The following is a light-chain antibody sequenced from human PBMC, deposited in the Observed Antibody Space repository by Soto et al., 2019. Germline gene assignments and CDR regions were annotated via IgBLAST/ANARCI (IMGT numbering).Light chain of an antibody. CDR3: QQYGSSPWT. J-gene: IGKJ1*01. CDR2: GAS. Sequence: EIVLTQSPGTLSLSPGERATLSCRASQSVSSSYLAWYQQKPGQAPRLRIYGASSRATGIPDRFSGSGSGTDFTLTISRLEPEDCAVYYCQQYGSSPWTFCQGNKVEIK. V-gene: IGKV3-20*01. CDR1: QSVSSSY.